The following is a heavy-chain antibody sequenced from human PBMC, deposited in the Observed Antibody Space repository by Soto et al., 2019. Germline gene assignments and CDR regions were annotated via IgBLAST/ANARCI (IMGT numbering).Heavy chain of an antibody. CDR3: ARDYGDYSIYYYYGMEV. CDR2: ISAYNGNT. J-gene: IGHJ6*02. V-gene: IGHV1-18*01. D-gene: IGHD4-17*01. Sequence: ASVKVSCKASGYTFTSYGISWVRQAPGQGLEWMGWISAYNGNTNYAQKLQGRVTMTTDTSTSTAYMELRSLRSDDTAVYYCARDYGDYSIYYYYGMEVWGQGTTVTVSS. CDR1: GYTFTSYG.